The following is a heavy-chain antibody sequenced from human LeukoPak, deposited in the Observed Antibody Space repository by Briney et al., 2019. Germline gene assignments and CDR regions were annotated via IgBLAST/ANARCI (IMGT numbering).Heavy chain of an antibody. CDR3: ARQCRDSHNCYFGLDV. CDR1: GGSITSFY. J-gene: IGHJ6*02. V-gene: IGHV4-59*08. CDR2: IYYSGGT. D-gene: IGHD5-24*01. Sequence: SETLSLTCSVSGGSITSFYWSWIRQPPGKGLEWIGSIYYSGGTNYNPSLKSRFTISIDTSKNQFYLNLNSVTAADTAVFYCARQCRDSHNCYFGLDVWGRGSTVTVS.